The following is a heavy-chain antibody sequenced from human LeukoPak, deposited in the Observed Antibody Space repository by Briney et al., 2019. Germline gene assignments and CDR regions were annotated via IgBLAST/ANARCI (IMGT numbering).Heavy chain of an antibody. Sequence: SETLSLTCTVAGGSISSYYWSWSRHPPGKGLGGIGYIYYSVSAYYNPSLKSRVTISIYTSKNQFSLKLSSETAAETAVYYCARTTEAHSWRTRYYAYYMDAWGQGTTVTVSS. V-gene: IGHV4-59*01. CDR3: ARTTEAHSWRTRYYAYYMDA. CDR2: IYYSVSA. CDR1: GGSISSYY. J-gene: IGHJ6*03. D-gene: IGHD6-13*01.